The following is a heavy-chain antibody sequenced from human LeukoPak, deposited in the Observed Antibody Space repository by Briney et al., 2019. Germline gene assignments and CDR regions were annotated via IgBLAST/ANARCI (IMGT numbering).Heavy chain of an antibody. Sequence: SETLSLTCTVSGGSISSYYWSWIRQPPGKGLEWIGYIYYSGSTNYNPSLKSRVTISVDTSKNQFSLKLSSVTAADTAVYYCARWVSSRVRSFGSSYYYYMDAWGKGTTVTVSS. V-gene: IGHV4-59*01. CDR2: IYYSGST. CDR3: ARWVSSRVRSFGSSYYYYMDA. D-gene: IGHD2-15*01. J-gene: IGHJ6*03. CDR1: GGSISSYY.